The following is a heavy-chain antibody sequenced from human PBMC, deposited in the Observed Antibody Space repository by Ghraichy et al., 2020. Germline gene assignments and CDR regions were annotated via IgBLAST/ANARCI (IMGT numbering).Heavy chain of an antibody. V-gene: IGHV3-64D*06. CDR3: GGSLGRGMVRGVIS. Sequence: GGSLRLSCSASGFTFSSYAMHWVRQAPGKGLEYVSAISSNGGSTYYADSVKGRFTISRDNSKNTLYLQMSSLRAEDTAVYYCGGSLGRGMVRGVISWGQGTLVTVSS. D-gene: IGHD3-10*01. CDR2: ISSNGGST. J-gene: IGHJ5*02. CDR1: GFTFSSYA.